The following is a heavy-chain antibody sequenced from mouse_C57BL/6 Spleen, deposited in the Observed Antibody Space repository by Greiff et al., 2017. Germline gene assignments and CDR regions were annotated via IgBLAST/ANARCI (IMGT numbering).Heavy chain of an antibody. D-gene: IGHD1-1*01. CDR3: TGYYDSSYVENY. V-gene: IGHV1-5*01. Sequence: EVQLQQSGTVLARPGASVKMSCKTSGYTFTSYWMHWVKQRPGQGLEWIGAIYPGNSDTSYNQKFKGKAKLTAVTSASTAYMELSSLTNEDSAVYYCTGYYDSSYVENYWGQGTTLTVSS. CDR2: IYPGNSDT. J-gene: IGHJ2*01. CDR1: GYTFTSYW.